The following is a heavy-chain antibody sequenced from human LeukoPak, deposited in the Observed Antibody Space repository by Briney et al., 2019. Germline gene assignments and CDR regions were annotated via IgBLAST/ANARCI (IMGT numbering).Heavy chain of an antibody. J-gene: IGHJ4*02. V-gene: IGHV1-18*01. CDR1: GYTFLSYG. CDR3: ARVSGILWFGELLSPTGFDY. Sequence: ASVKVSCKASGYTFLSYGISWVRQVPGQGLEWMGWISAYNGNTNYAQKFQGRVTMTTDTSTSTAYMELRSLRSDDTAVYYCARVSGILWFGELLSPTGFDYWGQGTLVTVSS. CDR2: ISAYNGNT. D-gene: IGHD3-10*01.